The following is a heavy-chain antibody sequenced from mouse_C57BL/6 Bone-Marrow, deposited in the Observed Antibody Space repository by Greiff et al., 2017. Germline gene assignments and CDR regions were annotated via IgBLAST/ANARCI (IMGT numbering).Heavy chain of an antibody. CDR3: ASGSSDERAYAMDY. Sequence: VQLVESGPGLVAPSQSLSITCTVSGFSLTSYGVHWVRQPPGKGLEWLVVIWSDGSTTYNSALKSRLGISKDNSKSQVFLKMNSLQTDDTAMYYCASGSSDERAYAMDYWGQGTSVTVSS. CDR2: IWSDGST. CDR1: GFSLTSYG. J-gene: IGHJ4*01. D-gene: IGHD1-1*01. V-gene: IGHV2-6*03.